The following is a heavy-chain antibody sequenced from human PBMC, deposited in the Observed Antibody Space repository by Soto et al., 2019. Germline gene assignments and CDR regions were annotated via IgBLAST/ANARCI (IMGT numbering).Heavy chain of an antibody. Sequence: QVHLVQSGAEVKKPGSSVKVSCNASGGTFSNHAINWVRQAPGQGLEWMGRIIPIFTTTNYAQQFQGRVTITADESTITAYMELSSLKHDDTAVYYCAREVAADGTFREDVFDIWGQGTLVTVAS. CDR1: GGTFSNHA. J-gene: IGHJ3*02. D-gene: IGHD6-13*01. V-gene: IGHV1-69*12. CDR2: IIPIFTTT. CDR3: AREVAADGTFREDVFDI.